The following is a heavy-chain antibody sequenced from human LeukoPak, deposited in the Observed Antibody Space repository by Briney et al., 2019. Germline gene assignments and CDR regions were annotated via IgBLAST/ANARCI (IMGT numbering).Heavy chain of an antibody. V-gene: IGHV4-31*03. CDR3: ARTKSLPAASIGFDP. J-gene: IGHJ5*02. CDR1: GGSISSGGYY. D-gene: IGHD2-2*01. CDR2: IYYSGST. Sequence: SQTLSLTCTVSGGSISSGGYYWSWIRQHPGKGLEWIGYIYYSGSTYYNPSLKSRVTISVDTSKNQFSLKLSSVTAADTAVYYCARTKSLPAASIGFDPWGQGTLVTVSS.